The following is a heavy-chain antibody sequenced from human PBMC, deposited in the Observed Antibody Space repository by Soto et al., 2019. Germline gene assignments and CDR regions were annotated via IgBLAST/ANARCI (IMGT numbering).Heavy chain of an antibody. V-gene: IGHV3-74*01. CDR1: GFTFSSDW. CDR2: INSDGSSI. CDR3: ARKFGAQPF. D-gene: IGHD2-15*01. J-gene: IGHJ4*02. Sequence: PGGSLRLSCAASGFTFSSDWMHWVRQAPGKGLVWVSRINSDGSSISYADSVKDRFTISRDNAKNTLYVQMNSLRVEDTAVYYCARKFGAQPFGGEGTLVTVSS.